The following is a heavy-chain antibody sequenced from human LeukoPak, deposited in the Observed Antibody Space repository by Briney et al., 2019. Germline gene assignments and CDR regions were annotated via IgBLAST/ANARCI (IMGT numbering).Heavy chain of an antibody. Sequence: SVKVSCKASGGTFSNFAFSWVRQAPGQGLEWMGGIIPIFGTPNYAQRFQGRVTITADQSTSTVYTELSSLRSEDTAVYYCARGEWELHYYHYYYMDVWGKGTTVTVSS. CDR1: GGTFSNFA. J-gene: IGHJ6*03. D-gene: IGHD1-26*01. CDR3: ARGEWELHYYHYYYMDV. CDR2: IIPIFGTP. V-gene: IGHV1-69*13.